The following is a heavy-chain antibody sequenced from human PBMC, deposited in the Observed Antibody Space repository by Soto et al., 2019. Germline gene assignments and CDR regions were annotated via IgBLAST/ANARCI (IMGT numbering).Heavy chain of an antibody. CDR2: IDWDDDK. J-gene: IGHJ6*03. V-gene: IGHV2-70*11. Sequence: SGPTLVNPTQTLTLTCTSSGFSLSTSGMCVSWIRQPPGKALEWLARIDWDDDKYYSTSLKTRLTISKDTSKNQVVLTMTNMDPVDTATYYCARVRGYSGYDLGYYYYYMDAWGKGTTVTVSS. CDR1: GFSLSTSGMC. D-gene: IGHD5-12*01. CDR3: ARVRGYSGYDLGYYYYYMDA.